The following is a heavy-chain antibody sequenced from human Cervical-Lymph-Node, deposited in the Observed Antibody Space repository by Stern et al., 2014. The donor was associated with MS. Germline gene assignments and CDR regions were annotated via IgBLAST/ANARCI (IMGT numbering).Heavy chain of an antibody. D-gene: IGHD5-24*01. V-gene: IGHV1-2*02. CDR3: ARGGGYSYSTLDY. CDR1: AYTITDYY. Sequence: VQLVESGAEVKKPGASVKVSCKASAYTITDYYTHWVRQAPGQGLEGVGCINPNSGGLSSAQKIPGRLTMTRDTSISTAYMELSSLRSDDTAVYYCARGGGYSYSTLDYWGQGTQVTVSS. CDR2: INPNSGGL. J-gene: IGHJ4*02.